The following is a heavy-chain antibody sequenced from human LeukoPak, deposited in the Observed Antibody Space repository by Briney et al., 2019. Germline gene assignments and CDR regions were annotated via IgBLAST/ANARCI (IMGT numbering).Heavy chain of an antibody. CDR2: ISGSGGST. CDR3: AKDLASPRERNDY. CDR1: GFTFSSYA. J-gene: IGHJ4*02. Sequence: GGSLRLSCAASGFTFSSYAISWVRQAPGKGLEWVSAISGSGGSTYYADSVKGRFTISRDNSKNTLYLQMNSLRAEDTAVYYCAKDLASPRERNDYWGQGTLVTVSS. V-gene: IGHV3-23*01.